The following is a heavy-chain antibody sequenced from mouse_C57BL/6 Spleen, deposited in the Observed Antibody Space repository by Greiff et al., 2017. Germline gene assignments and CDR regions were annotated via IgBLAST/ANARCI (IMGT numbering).Heavy chain of an antibody. CDR1: GYTFTSYW. CDR2: INPSSGYT. CDR3: ARREFFDV. Sequence: VQLQQSGAELAKPGASVKLSCKASGYTFTSYWMHWVKQRPGQGLEWIGHINPSSGYTKYNQKFKDQATLTADQSSSTAYMQLSSLTYEDSAVYYCARREFFDVWGTGTTVTVSS. J-gene: IGHJ1*03. V-gene: IGHV1-7*01.